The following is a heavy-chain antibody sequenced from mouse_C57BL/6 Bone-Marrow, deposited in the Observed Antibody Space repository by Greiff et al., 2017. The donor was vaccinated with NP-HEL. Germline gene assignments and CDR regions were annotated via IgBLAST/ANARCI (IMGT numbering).Heavy chain of an antibody. V-gene: IGHV1-59*01. Sequence: VQLQQSGAELVRPGPSVKLSCKASGYTFTSYWMHWVKQRPGQGLEWIGVIDPSDSYTNYNQKFKGKATLTVDTSSSTAYMQLSSLTSEDSAVYYCARWDYWGQGTTLTVSS. CDR1: GYTFTSYW. CDR2: IDPSDSYT. J-gene: IGHJ2*01. CDR3: ARWDY.